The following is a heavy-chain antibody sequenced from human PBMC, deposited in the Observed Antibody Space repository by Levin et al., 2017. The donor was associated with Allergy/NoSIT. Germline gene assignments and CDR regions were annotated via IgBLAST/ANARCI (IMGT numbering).Heavy chain of an antibody. CDR2: ISGSGGST. D-gene: IGHD5-24*01. CDR3: AKGVRRWLQSDWYFDL. CDR1: GFTFSSYA. V-gene: IGHV3-23*01. J-gene: IGHJ2*01. Sequence: GGSLRLSCAASGFTFSSYAMSWVRQAPGKGLEWVSAISGSGGSTYYADSVKGRFTISRDNSKNTLYLQMNSLRAEDTAVYYCAKGVRRWLQSDWYFDLWGRGTLVTVSS.